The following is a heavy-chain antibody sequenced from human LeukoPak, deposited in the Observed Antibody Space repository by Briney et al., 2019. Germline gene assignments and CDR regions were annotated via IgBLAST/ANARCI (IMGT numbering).Heavy chain of an antibody. CDR3: ATSIFGGYYFDY. D-gene: IGHD3-3*01. CDR2: FDPEDGET. J-gene: IGHJ4*02. CDR1: GYTLTELS. Sequence: ASVKVSCKVSGYTLTELSMHWVRQAPGIGLEWMGGFDPEDGETIYAQKFQGRVTMTEDTSTDTAYMELSSLRSEDTAVYYCATSIFGGYYFDYWGQGTLVTVSS. V-gene: IGHV1-24*01.